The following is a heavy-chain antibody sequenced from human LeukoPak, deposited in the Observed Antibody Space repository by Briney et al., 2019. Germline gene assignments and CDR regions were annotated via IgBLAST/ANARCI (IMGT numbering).Heavy chain of an antibody. D-gene: IGHD3-9*01. CDR1: GYTLTELS. CDR2: FDPEDGEK. Sequence: ASVKVSCKVSGYTLTELSMHWVRQAPGKGLGWMGGFDPEDGEKIYTQKFQGRVTMTEDTSTDTAYMELSSLRSEDTAVYYCAILLEDHAILPGSAKDLLGQGTLVTVSS. J-gene: IGHJ5*02. CDR3: AILLEDHAILPGSAKDL. V-gene: IGHV1-24*01.